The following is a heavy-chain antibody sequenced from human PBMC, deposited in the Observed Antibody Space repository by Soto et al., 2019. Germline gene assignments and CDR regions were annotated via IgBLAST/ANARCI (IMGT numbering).Heavy chain of an antibody. V-gene: IGHV3-23*01. CDR3: ARGRYLDSSDYWVANLPFDH. CDR1: GFTFNSYV. CDR2: ISRSGRGSA. D-gene: IGHD3-22*01. Sequence: LRLSCAASGFTFNSYVMTWVRQAPGEGLEWVSSISRSGRGSAYYADSVKGRFTISRDNSENTLFLQMNNLRDEDTALYYCARGRYLDSSDYWVANLPFDHWGLGTLVTVSS. J-gene: IGHJ4*02.